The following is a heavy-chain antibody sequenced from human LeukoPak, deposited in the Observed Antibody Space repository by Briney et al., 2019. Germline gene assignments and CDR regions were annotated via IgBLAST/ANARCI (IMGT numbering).Heavy chain of an antibody. J-gene: IGHJ4*02. CDR2: IRSKAYGATT. CDR3: TRVGPSGGLWGFLDY. CDR1: GFTFGDYG. D-gene: IGHD6-19*01. V-gene: IGHV3-49*04. Sequence: GGSLRLSCTASGFTFGDYGMSWVRQAPGKVLEWVGFIRSKAYGATTEYAASVKGRFTISRDDSKNIAYLQMNGLKAEDTAVYYCTRVGPSGGLWGFLDYWGQGTLVTVSS.